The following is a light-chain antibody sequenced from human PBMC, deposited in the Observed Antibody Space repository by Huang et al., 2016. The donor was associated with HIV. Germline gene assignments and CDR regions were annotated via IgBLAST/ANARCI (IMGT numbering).Light chain of an antibody. CDR2: GAS. V-gene: IGKV3-15*01. J-gene: IGKJ1*01. CDR3: HQYKTWPSTWT. Sequence: EIVLTQSPGALSLSPGERATLSCRASQVITGNLAWYQQRPGQPPRLLIYGASTRAANIPGRFSGSGSGTDFTLTITSLRSEDSAVYYCHQYKTWPSTWTFGQGTRIEIK. CDR1: QVITGN.